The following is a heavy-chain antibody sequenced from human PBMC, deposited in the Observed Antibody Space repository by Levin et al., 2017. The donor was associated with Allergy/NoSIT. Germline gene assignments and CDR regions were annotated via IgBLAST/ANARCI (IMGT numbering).Heavy chain of an antibody. Sequence: ASVKVSCQGSGYSFTSYWIGWVRQTPGKGLEWMGIIYPGDSDTRYSPSFQGQVTIPADKHISTAYLQWSSLKASDTAIYYCARRGTRDYYYYMDVWGKGTTVTVSS. CDR3: ARRGTRDYYYYMDV. J-gene: IGHJ6*03. CDR1: GYSFTSYW. V-gene: IGHV5-51*04. D-gene: IGHD1-1*01. CDR2: IYPGDSDT.